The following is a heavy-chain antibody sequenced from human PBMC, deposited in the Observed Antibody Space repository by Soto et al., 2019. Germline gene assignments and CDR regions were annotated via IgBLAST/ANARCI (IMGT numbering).Heavy chain of an antibody. CDR2: INHSGST. Sequence: PSETLSLTCAVYGGSFSGYYWSWIRQPPGKGLEWIGEINHSGSTNYNPSLKSRVTISVDTSKNQFSLKLSSVTAADTAVYYCARERYSSSWYGWTNLDDAFDIWGQGTMVTVSS. J-gene: IGHJ3*02. V-gene: IGHV4-34*01. CDR3: ARERYSSSWYGWTNLDDAFDI. CDR1: GGSFSGYY. D-gene: IGHD6-13*01.